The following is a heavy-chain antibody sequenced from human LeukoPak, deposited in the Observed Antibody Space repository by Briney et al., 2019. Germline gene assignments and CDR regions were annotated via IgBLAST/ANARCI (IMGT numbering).Heavy chain of an antibody. CDR1: GDSIRSSY. CDR3: AGYGSGSYYKAFDF. J-gene: IGHJ4*02. V-gene: IGHV4-59*01. D-gene: IGHD3-10*01. Sequence: SDTLSLTCSVSGDSIRSSYWSWIRQPPGKGLEWIGYVYYTGSSYYNPSLKSRATTSIDMSKNQFSLKLTSMTAADTAVYYCAGYGSGSYYKAFDFWGQGILVTVSS. CDR2: VYYTGSS.